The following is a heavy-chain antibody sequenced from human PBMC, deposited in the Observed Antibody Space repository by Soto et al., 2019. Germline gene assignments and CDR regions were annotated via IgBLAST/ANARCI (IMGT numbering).Heavy chain of an antibody. Sequence: VQLVESGGGLVKPGGSLRLSCAASGFTFNTYSMNWVRQAPGKGLEWVSSISTSGSYVHYGDSVKGRFTISRDNANNSLYLQMNSLRAEDTAVYYCARGNYGSGSNQYWYFDLWGRGTLVSVSS. D-gene: IGHD3-10*01. V-gene: IGHV3-21*01. CDR1: GFTFNTYS. CDR2: ISTSGSYV. CDR3: ARGNYGSGSNQYWYFDL. J-gene: IGHJ2*01.